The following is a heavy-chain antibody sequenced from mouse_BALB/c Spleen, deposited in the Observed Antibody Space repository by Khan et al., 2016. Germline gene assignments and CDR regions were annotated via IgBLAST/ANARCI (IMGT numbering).Heavy chain of an antibody. CDR1: GDSITSGY. Sequence: EVQLQESGPSLVKPSQTLSLPCSVSGDSITSGYWNWIRKFLGNKLEYMGYISYSGSTYYDPSLKSRISITRDTSKKQYYLQLNSVTTEDTATYYSARYSGSRYWYFDVWGAGTTVTVSS. J-gene: IGHJ1*01. D-gene: IGHD1-1*01. CDR2: ISYSGST. V-gene: IGHV3-8*02. CDR3: ARYSGSRYWYFDV.